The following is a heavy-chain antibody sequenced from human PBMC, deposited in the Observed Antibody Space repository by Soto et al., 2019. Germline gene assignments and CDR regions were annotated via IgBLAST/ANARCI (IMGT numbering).Heavy chain of an antibody. J-gene: IGHJ4*02. CDR2: IIPILGIA. CDR1: GGTFSSYT. D-gene: IGHD6-13*01. CDR3: ARVAAAAGKTPSSQSHDY. V-gene: IGHV1-69*02. Sequence: ASVKVSCKASGGTFSSYTISWVRQAPGQGLEWMGRIIPILGIANYAQKFQGRVTITADKSTSTAYMELSSLRSEDTAVYYCARVAAAAGKTPSSQSHDYWGQGTLVTVSS.